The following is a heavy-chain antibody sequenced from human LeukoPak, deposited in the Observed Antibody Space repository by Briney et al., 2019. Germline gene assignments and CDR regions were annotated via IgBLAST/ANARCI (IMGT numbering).Heavy chain of an antibody. CDR2: IYSGGST. CDR1: GFTVSSNY. V-gene: IGHV3-66*01. J-gene: IGHJ3*02. D-gene: IGHD3-10*01. Sequence: PGGSLRLSCAASGFTVSSNYMSWVRQAPGKGLEWVSVIYSGGSTYYADSVKGRFTISRDNSKNTLYLQMNSLRAEDTAVYYCARSPATMEPHAFDIWGQGTMVTVSS. CDR3: ARSPATMEPHAFDI.